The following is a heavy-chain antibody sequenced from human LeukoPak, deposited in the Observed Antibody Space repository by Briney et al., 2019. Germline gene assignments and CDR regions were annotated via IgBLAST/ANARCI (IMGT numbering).Heavy chain of an antibody. CDR1: GFTFSSYA. CDR3: TRDATYYLRYGYFDY. V-gene: IGHV3-21*01. CDR2: INNVASHI. Sequence: GGSLRLSCAVSGFTFSSYAMSWVRQAPGKGLEWVSSINNVASHIYYAGSVRGRFTISRDNAKNSVYLQMNSLRAEDTAVYYCTRDATYYLRYGYFDYWGQGTLVTVSS. D-gene: IGHD3-10*01. J-gene: IGHJ4*02.